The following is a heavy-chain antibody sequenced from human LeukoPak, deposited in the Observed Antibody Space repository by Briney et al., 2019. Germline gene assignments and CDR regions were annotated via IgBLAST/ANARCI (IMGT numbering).Heavy chain of an antibody. J-gene: IGHJ4*02. D-gene: IGHD6-25*01. CDR2: ISSSSSTI. V-gene: IGHV3-48*01. CDR1: GFTFSSYS. CDR3: ARDRLNGHFDY. Sequence: GGSLRLSCAASGFTFSSYSMNWVRQAPGKGLEWVSYISSSSSTIYYADSVKGRFTISRDNAKNSLYLQMNSLRAEDTAVYYCARDRLNGHFDYWGQGTLVTVSS.